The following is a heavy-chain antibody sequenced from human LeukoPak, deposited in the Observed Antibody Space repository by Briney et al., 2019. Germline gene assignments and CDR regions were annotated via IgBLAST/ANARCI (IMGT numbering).Heavy chain of an antibody. CDR3: ARGIVVAEYDY. Sequence: GGSLRHSCAASGFTFSSYWMSWVRQAPGKGLEWVANIKQHGSEKYYVDSVKGRFTVSRDNAKNSLYLQMNSLRAEDTAVYYCARGIVVAEYDYWGQGTLVTVSS. CDR1: GFTFSSYW. D-gene: IGHD6-19*01. J-gene: IGHJ4*02. CDR2: IKQHGSEK. V-gene: IGHV3-7*01.